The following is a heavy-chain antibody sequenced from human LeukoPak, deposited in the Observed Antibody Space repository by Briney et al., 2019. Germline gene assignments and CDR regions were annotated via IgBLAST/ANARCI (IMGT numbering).Heavy chain of an antibody. CDR3: AKTLGLWYFDL. V-gene: IGHV3-7*03. CDR1: GFTFSSYW. J-gene: IGHJ2*01. CDR2: INLHGNEK. D-gene: IGHD1-26*01. Sequence: PGGSLRLSCAASGFTFSSYWLSWVRQAPGKGLEWVANINLHGNEKYYVDSVRGRFTISRDNAKNSLYLQMNSLRAEDTALYFCAKTLGLWYFDLWGRGTLVTVSS.